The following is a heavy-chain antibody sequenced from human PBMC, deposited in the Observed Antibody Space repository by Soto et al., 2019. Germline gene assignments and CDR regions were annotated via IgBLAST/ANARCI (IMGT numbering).Heavy chain of an antibody. D-gene: IGHD5-18*01. CDR2: IKQDGSEK. CDR1: GFTLSSYW. V-gene: IGHV3-7*01. Sequence: GGSLRLSCAASGFTLSSYWMNWVRQAPGKGLEWVANIKQDGSEKYYVDSVKGRFTISRDNAKNSLYLQMNSLRAEDTAVYYCARGPVGRYGPNDYWGQGTLVTVPQ. CDR3: ARGPVGRYGPNDY. J-gene: IGHJ4*02.